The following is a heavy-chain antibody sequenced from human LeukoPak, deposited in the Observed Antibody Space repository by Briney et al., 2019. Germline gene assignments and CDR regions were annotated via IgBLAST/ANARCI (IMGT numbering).Heavy chain of an antibody. D-gene: IGHD4-17*01. CDR2: IYPGDSDT. CDR3: ARLEARLLTTVTRCAFDI. V-gene: IGHV5-51*01. Sequence: GESLKISCKGSGYSFTSYWIGWVRQMPGKGLEWMGIIYPGDSDTRYSPSFQGQVTISADKSISTAYLQWSSLKASDTAMYYCARLEARLLTTVTRCAFDIWGQGTMVTVSS. CDR1: GYSFTSYW. J-gene: IGHJ3*02.